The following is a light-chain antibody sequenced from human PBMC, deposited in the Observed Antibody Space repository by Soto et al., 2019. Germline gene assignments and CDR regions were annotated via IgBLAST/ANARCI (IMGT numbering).Light chain of an antibody. CDR3: QQRSNWPPWT. V-gene: IGKV3-11*01. CDR2: DAS. CDR1: QSVSSSD. Sequence: PGEGATLSCSASQSVSSSDIAWYQQKPGQAPRLLIYDASNRATGLPARFSGSGSGTDFTLTISSLEPEDFAVYYCQQRSNWPPWTFGQGTKVDIK. J-gene: IGKJ1*01.